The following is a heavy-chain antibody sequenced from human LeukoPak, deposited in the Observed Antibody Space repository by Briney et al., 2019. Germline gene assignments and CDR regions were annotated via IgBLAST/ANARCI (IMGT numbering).Heavy chain of an antibody. CDR1: GYTFTGYY. Sequence: GASVKVSRKASGYTFTGYYMHWVRQAPGQGLEWMGWINPNSGGTNYAQKFQGRVTITRDTSISTACMERSRLRSDDTAVYYCARGRIWFDPWGQGTLVTVSS. CDR2: INPNSGGT. V-gene: IGHV1-2*02. J-gene: IGHJ5*02. CDR3: ARGRIWFDP.